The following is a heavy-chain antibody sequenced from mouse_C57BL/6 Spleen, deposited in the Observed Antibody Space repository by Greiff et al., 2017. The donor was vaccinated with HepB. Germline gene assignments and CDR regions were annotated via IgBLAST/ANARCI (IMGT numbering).Heavy chain of an antibody. Sequence: EVKLVESGGGLVQSGRSLRLSCATSGFTFSDFYMEWVRQAPGKGLEWIAASRNKANDYTTEYSASVKGRFIVSRDTSQSILYLQMNALRAEDTAIYYCATGSSYDAMDYWGQGTSVTVSS. J-gene: IGHJ4*01. CDR1: GFTFSDFY. D-gene: IGHD1-1*01. CDR2: SRNKANDYTT. V-gene: IGHV7-1*01. CDR3: ATGSSYDAMDY.